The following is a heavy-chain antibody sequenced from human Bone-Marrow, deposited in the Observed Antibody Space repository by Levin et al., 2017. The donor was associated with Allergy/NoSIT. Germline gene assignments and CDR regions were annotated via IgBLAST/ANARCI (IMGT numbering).Heavy chain of an antibody. CDR3: ARERCTGGTCRPSRYAMDV. J-gene: IGHJ6*02. V-gene: IGHV3-30-3*01. Sequence: LSLTCAASGFTLTTSALHWVRQAPGRGLEWVSLIPSSGYNTYYADSVKGRFTTSRDTSKNTLYLHMNSLGPDDTALYFCARERCTGGTCRPSRYAMDVWGQGTVVTVSS. CDR1: GFTLTTSA. D-gene: IGHD2-8*02. CDR2: IPSSGYNT.